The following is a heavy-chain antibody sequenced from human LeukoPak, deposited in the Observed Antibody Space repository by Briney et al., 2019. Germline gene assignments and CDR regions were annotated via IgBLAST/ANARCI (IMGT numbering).Heavy chain of an antibody. CDR3: ARVPPGLTYYYDSSGYYSLDY. CDR2: ISAYNGNT. J-gene: IGHJ4*02. V-gene: IGHV1-18*01. CDR1: GYTFTSYG. Sequence: ASVKVSCKASGYTFTSYGISWVRQAPGQGLEWVGWISAYNGNTNYAQKLQGRVTMTTDTSTSTAYMELRSLRSDDTAVYYCARVPPGLTYYYDSSGYYSLDYWGQGTLVTVSS. D-gene: IGHD3-22*01.